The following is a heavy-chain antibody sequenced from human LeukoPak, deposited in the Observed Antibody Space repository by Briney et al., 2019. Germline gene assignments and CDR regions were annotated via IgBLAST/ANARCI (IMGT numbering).Heavy chain of an antibody. CDR2: IKAGNGDT. J-gene: IGHJ4*02. Sequence: EASVKVSCKASGYIFTKYVVHWVRQAPGQRPEWMGWIKAGNGDTKYSQNFQDRLTITRDTSASTVYMELSSPTSEDTALYYCARDDCGDTCYPGGYWGQGTLVTVSS. CDR1: GYIFTKYV. D-gene: IGHD2-21*01. V-gene: IGHV1-3*01. CDR3: ARDDCGDTCYPGGY.